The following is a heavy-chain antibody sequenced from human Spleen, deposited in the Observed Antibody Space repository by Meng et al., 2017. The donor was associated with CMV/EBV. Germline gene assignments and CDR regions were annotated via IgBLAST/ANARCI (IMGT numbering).Heavy chain of an antibody. J-gene: IGHJ4*02. Sequence: GGSLRLSCAASGFTFSSYGMHWVRQAPGKGLEWVAFIRYDGSHEYYADSVKGRFTISRDNSKNTLYLQMNSLRTEDTTVYYCARAGSANWGYFDYWGQGTLVTVSS. D-gene: IGHD7-27*01. CDR1: GFTFSSYG. V-gene: IGHV3-30*02. CDR2: IRYDGSHE. CDR3: ARAGSANWGYFDY.